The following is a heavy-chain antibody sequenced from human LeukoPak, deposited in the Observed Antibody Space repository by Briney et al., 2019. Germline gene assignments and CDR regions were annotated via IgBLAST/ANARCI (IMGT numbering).Heavy chain of an antibody. Sequence: GGSLRLSCAASGFTFSGHAMSRVRQAPGKGLEWVSAISADSYYTYYADSVQGRFTISRDNSKNTLYLQMNSLRAEDTALYYCANFVDTSMGGNDYWGQGTLVTVSS. V-gene: IGHV3-23*01. CDR2: ISADSYYT. CDR1: GFTFSGHA. CDR3: ANFVDTSMGGNDY. J-gene: IGHJ4*02. D-gene: IGHD5-18*01.